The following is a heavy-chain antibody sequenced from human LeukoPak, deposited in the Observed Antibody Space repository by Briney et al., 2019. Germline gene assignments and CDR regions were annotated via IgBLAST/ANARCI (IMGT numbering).Heavy chain of an antibody. D-gene: IGHD2-2*01. V-gene: IGHV1-69*13. CDR2: IIPIFGTA. Sequence: SVKVSCKASGGTFSSYAISWVRQAPGQGLEWMGGIIPIFGTANYAQKFQGRVTITADESTSTAYMELSSLRSEDTAVYYCAREVVVPAAMLSNYYYYMDVWGKGTTVTISS. CDR1: GGTFSSYA. CDR3: AREVVVPAAMLSNYYYYMDV. J-gene: IGHJ6*03.